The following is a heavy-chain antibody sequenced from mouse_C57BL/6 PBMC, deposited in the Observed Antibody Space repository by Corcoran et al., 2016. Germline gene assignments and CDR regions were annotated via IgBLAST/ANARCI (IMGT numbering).Heavy chain of an antibody. CDR3: AREEIYYGYDVRAY. J-gene: IGHJ3*01. CDR2: INTYSGVP. CDR1: GYTFTTYG. Sequence: QIQLVQSGPELKKPGETVKISCKASGYTFTTYGMSWVKQAPGKGLKWMGWINTYSGVPTYADDFKGRFAFSLETSASTAYLQINNLKNEDTATDFCAREEIYYGYDVRAYWDQGTLVTVSA. D-gene: IGHD2-2*01. V-gene: IGHV9-3*01.